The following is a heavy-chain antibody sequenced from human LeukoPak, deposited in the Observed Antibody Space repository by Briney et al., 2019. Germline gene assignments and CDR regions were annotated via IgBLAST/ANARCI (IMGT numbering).Heavy chain of an antibody. D-gene: IGHD1-26*01. CDR1: GYTFTNYY. V-gene: IGHV1-46*01. J-gene: IGHJ2*01. Sequence: ASVKVSCKASGYTFTNYYMHWVRQAPGQGLEWMGIINPSGGSTSYAQKFQGRVTMTRDTSTSTVYKELSSLRSEDTAVYYCAREWRLVGATHPGYFDLWGRGTLVTVSS. CDR2: INPSGGST. CDR3: AREWRLVGATHPGYFDL.